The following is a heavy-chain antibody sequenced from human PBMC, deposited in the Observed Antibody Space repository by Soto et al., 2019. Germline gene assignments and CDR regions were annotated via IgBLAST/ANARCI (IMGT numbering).Heavy chain of an antibody. CDR1: GYTFTGYY. CDR3: ARAYTHIYCSSTSCYMNYGMDV. V-gene: IGHV1-2*04. D-gene: IGHD2-2*02. J-gene: IGHJ6*02. Sequence: QVQLVQSGAEVKKPGASVKVSCKASGYTFTGYYMHWVRQAPGQGLEWMGWINPNSGGTNYAQKFQGWVTMTRDTSISTAYMELSRLRSDDTAVYYCARAYTHIYCSSTSCYMNYGMDVWGQGTTVTVSS. CDR2: INPNSGGT.